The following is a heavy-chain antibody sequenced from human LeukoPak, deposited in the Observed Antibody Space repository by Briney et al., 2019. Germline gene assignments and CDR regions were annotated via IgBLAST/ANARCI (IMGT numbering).Heavy chain of an antibody. CDR1: GFSFSSYA. CDR3: ARDRSGSYLD. D-gene: IGHD1-26*01. J-gene: IGHJ4*02. CDR2: ISESGTST. Sequence: GGSLRLSCAASGFSFSSYAMSWVRQAPGKGLEWVSGISESGTSTYYADSVKGRFTISRDNSRNTLYLQMTSLRAEDTAVYYCARDRSGSYLDWGQGTLVTVSS. V-gene: IGHV3-23*01.